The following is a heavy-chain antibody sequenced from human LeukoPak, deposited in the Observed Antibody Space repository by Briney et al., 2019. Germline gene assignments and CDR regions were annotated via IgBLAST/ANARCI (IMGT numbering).Heavy chain of an antibody. CDR3: ARERSSWTDDYYFMDV. Sequence: PGGSLRLSCEASGFTFSSYSMNWVRQAPGKGLEWVSYISFSSATIHYADSVKGRFTISRDNAKKSLYLQMNSLRAEDTAVFYCARERSSWTDDYYFMDVWGKGTTVTVSS. CDR2: ISFSSATI. V-gene: IGHV3-48*04. J-gene: IGHJ6*03. D-gene: IGHD6-13*01. CDR1: GFTFSSYS.